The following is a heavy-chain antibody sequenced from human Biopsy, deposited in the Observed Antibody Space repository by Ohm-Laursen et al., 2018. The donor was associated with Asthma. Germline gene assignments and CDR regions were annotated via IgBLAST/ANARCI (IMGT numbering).Heavy chain of an antibody. Sequence: SSLRLSCAASGFMFRSFGMYWVRQAPGKGLEWVAVISYDGNHKFYEDSVKGRFTISRDNSKNTLYLQMNSLRTEDTAVYYCAKRRGYSGHDNDYWGQGNLVIVSS. CDR3: AKRRGYSGHDNDY. V-gene: IGHV3-30*18. CDR2: ISYDGNHK. J-gene: IGHJ4*02. CDR1: GFMFRSFG. D-gene: IGHD5-12*01.